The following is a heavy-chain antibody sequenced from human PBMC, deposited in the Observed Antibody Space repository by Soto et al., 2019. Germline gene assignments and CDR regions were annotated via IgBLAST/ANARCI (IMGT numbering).Heavy chain of an antibody. CDR2: IWYDGSTK. D-gene: IGHD3-22*01. CDR1: GFTFSSYG. Sequence: QVQLVESGGGVVQPGRSLRLSCAASGFTFSSYGMHWVRQAPGKGLEWVAVIWYDGSTKYYADSVKGRFTISRDNSKNTLYLQMNSLRAEDTAVYYCARAPWYDSSGYVDYWGQGTLVTVSS. J-gene: IGHJ4*02. CDR3: ARAPWYDSSGYVDY. V-gene: IGHV3-33*01.